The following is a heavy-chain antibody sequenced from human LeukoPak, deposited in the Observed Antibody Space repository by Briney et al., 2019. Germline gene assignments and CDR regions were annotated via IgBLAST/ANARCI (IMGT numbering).Heavy chain of an antibody. Sequence: SQTLSLTCAISGDSVSSNSAAWNWIRQSPSRGLEWLGRTYYRSKWYNDYAVSVKSRITINPDTSKNQFSLQLNSVTPEDAAVYYCARGTPSSGWYTFDYWGQGTLVTASS. CDR2: TYYRSKWYN. D-gene: IGHD6-19*01. CDR3: ARGTPSSGWYTFDY. V-gene: IGHV6-1*01. J-gene: IGHJ4*02. CDR1: GDSVSSNSAA.